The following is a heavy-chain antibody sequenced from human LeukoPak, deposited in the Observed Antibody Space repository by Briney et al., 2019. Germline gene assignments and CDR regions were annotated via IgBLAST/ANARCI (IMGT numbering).Heavy chain of an antibody. J-gene: IGHJ5*02. CDR1: GGSISRYY. Sequence: SETLSLTCTVSGGSISRYYWSWVRQPPGKGLEWIGSIYHSGSTYYNPSLKSRVTISVDTSKNQFSLKLSSVTAADTAVYYCARGGYDILTGPMGWFDPWGQGTLVTVSS. V-gene: IGHV4-59*12. CDR3: ARGGYDILTGPMGWFDP. D-gene: IGHD3-9*01. CDR2: IYHSGST.